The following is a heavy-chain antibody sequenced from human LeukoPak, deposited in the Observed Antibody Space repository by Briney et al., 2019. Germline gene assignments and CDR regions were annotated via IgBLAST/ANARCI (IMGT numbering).Heavy chain of an antibody. J-gene: IGHJ4*02. D-gene: IGHD1-1*01. CDR1: GFTFSSYG. V-gene: IGHV3-30*18. CDR3: AKVQLERRELLPNFDS. CDR2: MSYNGQIT. Sequence: GGSLRLSCAASGFTFSSYGMHWVRQAPGKGLEWVTVMSYNGQITYYADSVKGRFTISRDNSQNILYLQMNSLRVDDTSLYYCAKVQLERRELLPNFDSWGQGTLVTVSS.